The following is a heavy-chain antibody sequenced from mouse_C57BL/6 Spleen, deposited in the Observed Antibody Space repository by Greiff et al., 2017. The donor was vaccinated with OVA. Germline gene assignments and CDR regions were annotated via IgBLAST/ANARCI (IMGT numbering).Heavy chain of an antibody. D-gene: IGHD1-1*01. V-gene: IGHV1-55*01. Sequence: QVQLQQPGAELVKPGASVKMSCKASGYTFTSYWITWVKQRPGQGLEWIGDIYPGSGSTNYNEKFKSKATLTVDTSSSTAYMQLSSLTSEDSAVYYCARGKRTTVVASFDYWGQGTTLTVSS. CDR1: GYTFTSYW. J-gene: IGHJ2*01. CDR3: ARGKRTTVVASFDY. CDR2: IYPGSGST.